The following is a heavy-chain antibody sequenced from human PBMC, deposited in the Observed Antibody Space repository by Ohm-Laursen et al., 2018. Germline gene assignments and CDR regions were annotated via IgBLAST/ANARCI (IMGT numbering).Heavy chain of an antibody. CDR1: GFTFDDYA. V-gene: IGHV3-9*01. J-gene: IGHJ4*02. CDR2: ISWNSGSI. D-gene: IGHD6-19*01. CDR3: AKDPSSYIAVAGN. Sequence: SLRLSCAASGFTFDDYAMHWVRQAPGKGLEWVSGISWNSGSIGYADSVKGRFTISRDNAKNSLYLQMNSLRAEDTALYYCAKDPSSYIAVAGNWGQGTLVTVSS.